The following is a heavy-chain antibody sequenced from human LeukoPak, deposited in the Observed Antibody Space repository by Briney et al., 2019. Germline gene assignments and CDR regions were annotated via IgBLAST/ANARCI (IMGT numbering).Heavy chain of an antibody. CDR1: GFTFSSYW. J-gene: IGHJ6*03. CDR3: ARGTTSARIYYYYYMDV. Sequence: PGGSLRLPCAASGFTFSSYWMHWVRHAPGKGLVWVSRINSDGSSTSYADSVKGRFTISRDNAKNTLYLQMNSLRAEDTAVYYCARGTTSARIYYYYYMDVWGKGTTVTISS. CDR2: INSDGSST. V-gene: IGHV3-74*01. D-gene: IGHD1-14*01.